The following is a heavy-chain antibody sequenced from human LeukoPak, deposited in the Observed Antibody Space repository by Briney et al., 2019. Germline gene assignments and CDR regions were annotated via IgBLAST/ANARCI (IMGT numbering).Heavy chain of an antibody. CDR3: AREIPPKPGALHYYGLDV. Sequence: SQTLSLTCAISGDSVSSNSAAWHWIRQSPSRGLEWLGRTYYRSNWYNEYAVSVKSRMILNADTSKNHFSLRLSSVTPEDTAVYYCAREIPPKPGALHYYGLDVWGHGTTVTVSS. CDR1: GDSVSSNSAA. CDR2: TYYRSNWYN. V-gene: IGHV6-1*01. D-gene: IGHD1-14*01. J-gene: IGHJ6*02.